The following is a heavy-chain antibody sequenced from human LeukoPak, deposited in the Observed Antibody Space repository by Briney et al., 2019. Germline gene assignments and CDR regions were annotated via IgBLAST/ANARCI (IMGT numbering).Heavy chain of an antibody. V-gene: IGHV3-74*01. J-gene: IGHJ2*01. CDR1: GFTFSSYL. CDR3: ARDVQVYWYFDL. D-gene: IGHD1-1*01. Sequence: GGSLRLSCAASGFTFSSYLMHWVRQAPGKGLMWVSRTSPDGSGTVYADAVKGRFTISRDNAKNTLYLQMNSLTAEDTAVYYCARDVQVYWYFDLWGRGTLVTVSS. CDR2: TSPDGSGT.